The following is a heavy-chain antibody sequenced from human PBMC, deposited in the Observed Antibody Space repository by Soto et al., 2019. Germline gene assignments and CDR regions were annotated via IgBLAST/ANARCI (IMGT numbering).Heavy chain of an antibody. D-gene: IGHD5-12*01. Sequence: QVQLVQSGAEVKKPGASVKVSCKASGYTFTSYGISWVRQAPGQGLEWMGWISAHNGNTKYEQKLQGRVTMTTDTPTRTAYMELRSLRSDVTAVYYCARDLGGFPDYWGQGTLVTVSS. J-gene: IGHJ4*02. CDR3: ARDLGGFPDY. CDR1: GYTFTSYG. CDR2: ISAHNGNT. V-gene: IGHV1-18*01.